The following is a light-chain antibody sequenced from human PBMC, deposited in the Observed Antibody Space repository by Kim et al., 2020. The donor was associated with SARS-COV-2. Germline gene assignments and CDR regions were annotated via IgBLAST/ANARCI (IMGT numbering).Light chain of an antibody. CDR3: QSYDNSLSGYV. CDR2: GND. V-gene: IGLV1-40*01. Sequence: QRVTTSCTGSSSNSGAGYDLHWYQQFPGAAPKFLIYGNDNRPSGVPDRFSGSKSGTSASLAITGLQPEDEADYYCQSYDNSLSGYVFGTGTKVTVL. J-gene: IGLJ1*01. CDR1: SSNSGAGYD.